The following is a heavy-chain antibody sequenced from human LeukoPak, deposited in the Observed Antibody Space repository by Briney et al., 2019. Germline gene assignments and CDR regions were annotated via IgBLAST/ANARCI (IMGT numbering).Heavy chain of an antibody. J-gene: IGHJ6*03. V-gene: IGHV4-39*02. CDR2: ISYSGKT. CDR3: SRLTHSYYADTAGYYPYYYMDV. CDR1: GDSISSSDYY. D-gene: IGHD3-22*01. Sequence: SETLSLTCTVSGDSISSSDYYWGWIRPSPGKGLEWIGRISYSGKTFYNPSLKSRVTMSVDTSKNLFSLRLNSVTAADTAVYYCSRLTHSYYADTAGYYPYYYMDVWGEGATVTVSS.